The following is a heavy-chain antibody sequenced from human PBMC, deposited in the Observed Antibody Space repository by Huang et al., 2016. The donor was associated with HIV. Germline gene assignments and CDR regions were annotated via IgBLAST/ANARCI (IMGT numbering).Heavy chain of an antibody. CDR1: GYTFFTYS. CDR3: ARCRGPQVTLNWLDP. D-gene: IGHD3-10*01. CDR2: GSTYNGHT. V-gene: IGHV1-18*01. Sequence: QVQLVQSGPEMKQPGASVNVSCKASGYTFFTYSISWVRQAPGPGLEWMGWGSTYNGHTNDAQKFHGGLTLTTEVATSAAYMELKNLRADDTAGYYCARCRGPQVTLNWLDPWGQGTLVTVSS. J-gene: IGHJ5*02.